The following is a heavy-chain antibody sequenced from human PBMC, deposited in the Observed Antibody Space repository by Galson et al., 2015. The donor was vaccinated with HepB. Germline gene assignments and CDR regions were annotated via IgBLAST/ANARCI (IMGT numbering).Heavy chain of an antibody. J-gene: IGHJ6*02. CDR1: GFNLGDYS. CDR2: ISSSSSTI. V-gene: IGHV3-48*04. D-gene: IGHD3-10*01. CDR3: ARDPHGSASPDYYYYAMHV. Sequence: LRLSCAASGFNLGDYSMNWVRQAPGKGLEWVSYISSSSSTIYYEDSVKGRLTVSRDNAKNSLSLQLSSLRVEDTAVYDCARDPHGSASPDYYYYAMHVWGQGTPVAVSS.